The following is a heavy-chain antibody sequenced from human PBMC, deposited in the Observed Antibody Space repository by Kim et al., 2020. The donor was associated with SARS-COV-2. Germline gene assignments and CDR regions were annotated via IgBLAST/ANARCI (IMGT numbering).Heavy chain of an antibody. J-gene: IGHJ3*02. D-gene: IGHD2-15*01. CDR2: IRSKAYGGTT. V-gene: IGHV3-49*03. Sequence: GGSLRLSCTASGFTFGDYAMSWFRQAPGKGLEWVGFIRSKAYGGTTEYAASVKGRFTISRDDSKSIAYLQMNSLKTEDTAVYYCTRDPDIVVVVAANDAFDIWGQGTMVTVSS. CDR1: GFTFGDYA. CDR3: TRDPDIVVVVAANDAFDI.